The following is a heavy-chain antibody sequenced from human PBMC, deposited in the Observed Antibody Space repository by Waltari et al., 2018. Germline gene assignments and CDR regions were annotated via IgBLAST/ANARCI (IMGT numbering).Heavy chain of an antibody. Sequence: EVQLLESGGGLVQPGGSLRLSCAASGFTFSSYAMSWVRQAPGKGMEWGSVISGSDGSTYYADSVKGRFTISRDNSKNTLYLQMNSLRAEDTAVYHCARRQWTQLWSPEGYWGQGTLVSVSS. CDR3: ARRQWTQLWSPEGY. D-gene: IGHD5-18*01. V-gene: IGHV3-23*01. J-gene: IGHJ4*02. CDR1: GFTFSSYA. CDR2: ISGSDGST.